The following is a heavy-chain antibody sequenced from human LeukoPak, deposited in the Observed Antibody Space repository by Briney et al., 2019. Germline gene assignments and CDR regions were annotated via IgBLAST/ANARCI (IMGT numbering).Heavy chain of an antibody. CDR1: GFTVSGTH. D-gene: IGHD3-16*01. Sequence: GGSLRLSCAASGFTVSGTHMSWVRQAPGKGLEWVSAMYTGGTTYYADSVTGRFTVSRDTSRNTLFFHMDSLRAEDTAVYYCAKDEATSGGGLASWGQGTLVIVSS. J-gene: IGHJ5*01. V-gene: IGHV3-53*01. CDR3: AKDEATSGGGLAS. CDR2: MYTGGTT.